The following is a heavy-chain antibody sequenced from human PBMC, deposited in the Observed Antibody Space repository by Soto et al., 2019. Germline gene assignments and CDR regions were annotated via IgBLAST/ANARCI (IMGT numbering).Heavy chain of an antibody. CDR2: IWYDGSNK. CDR3: ARDPLCFGELLTSDAFDI. D-gene: IGHD3-10*01. V-gene: IGHV3-33*01. CDR1: GFTFSSYG. J-gene: IGHJ3*02. Sequence: QVQLVESGGGVVQPGRSLRLSCAASGFTFSSYGMHWVRQAPGKGLEWVAVIWYDGSNKYYADSVKGRFTISRDNSKNTLYLQMNSLRAEDTAVYYCARDPLCFGELLTSDAFDIWGQGTMVTVSS.